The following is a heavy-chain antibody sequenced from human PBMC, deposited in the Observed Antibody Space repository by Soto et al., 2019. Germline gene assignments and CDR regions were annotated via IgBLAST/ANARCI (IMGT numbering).Heavy chain of an antibody. D-gene: IGHD4-17*01. CDR3: ASQPFYGDHFDY. CDR2: INSDGSST. Sequence: EVQLVESGGGLVQPGGSLRLSCAASGLSFTSRWMHWVRQAPGKGLVWVSRINSDGSSTNYADFVKGRFTISRDNAKNTLYLQMNDLRAEDTALFYCASQPFYGDHFDYWGQGTLVTVSS. V-gene: IGHV3-74*01. CDR1: GLSFTSRW. J-gene: IGHJ4*02.